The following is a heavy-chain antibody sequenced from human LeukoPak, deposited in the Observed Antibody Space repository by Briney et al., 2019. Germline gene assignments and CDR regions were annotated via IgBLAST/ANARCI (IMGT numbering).Heavy chain of an antibody. CDR1: GGSISSSSHY. CDR3: ARVGCDILTGQYDAFDI. V-gene: IGHV4-39*07. D-gene: IGHD3-9*01. Sequence: SETLSLTCTVSGGSISSSSHYWGWIRQPPGKGLEWIGEINHSGSTNYNPSLKSRVTISVDTSKNQFSLKLSSVTAADTAVYYCARVGCDILTGQYDAFDIWGQGTMVTVSS. J-gene: IGHJ3*02. CDR2: INHSGST.